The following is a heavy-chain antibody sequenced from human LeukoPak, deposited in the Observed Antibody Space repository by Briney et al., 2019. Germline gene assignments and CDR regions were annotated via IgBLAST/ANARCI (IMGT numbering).Heavy chain of an antibody. CDR3: ARGVGPLAANTLAH. D-gene: IGHD3-16*01. J-gene: IGHJ4*02. Sequence: PGGSLRLSCAASGFTVITNDMTWVRQAPGKGLEWVSVLYSDGNTKYADSVQGRFTISRDNSKNTLYLEMNSLSPDDTAVYYCARGVGPLAANTLAHWGQGTLVTVSS. CDR1: GFTVITND. CDR2: LYSDGNT. V-gene: IGHV3-53*01.